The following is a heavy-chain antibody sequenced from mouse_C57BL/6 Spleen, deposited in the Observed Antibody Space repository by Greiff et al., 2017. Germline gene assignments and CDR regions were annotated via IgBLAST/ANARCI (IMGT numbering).Heavy chain of an antibody. Sequence: QVHVKQSGAELAKPGASVKLSCKASGYTFTSYWMHWVKQRPGQGLEWIGYINPSSGYTKYNQKFKDKATLTADKSSSTAYMQLSSLTYEDSAVYYCARAYSNSWGNAMDYWGQGTSVTVSS. V-gene: IGHV1-7*01. CDR3: ARAYSNSWGNAMDY. J-gene: IGHJ4*01. CDR1: GYTFTSYW. CDR2: INPSSGYT. D-gene: IGHD2-5*01.